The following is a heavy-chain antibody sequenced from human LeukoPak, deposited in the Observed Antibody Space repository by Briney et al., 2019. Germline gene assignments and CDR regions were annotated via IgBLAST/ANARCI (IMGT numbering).Heavy chain of an antibody. Sequence: GGSLRLSCAASGFIFSTYSMNWVRQAPGKGLEWVSSITSSSVYIYYADSVRGRFTISRDNAKNSLYLQMNSLRAEDTAIYYCARDGSRGNLVTAPDYWGQGTLVTVSS. CDR3: ARDGSRGNLVTAPDY. V-gene: IGHV3-21*01. CDR1: GFIFSTYS. J-gene: IGHJ4*02. CDR2: ITSSSVYI. D-gene: IGHD2-21*02.